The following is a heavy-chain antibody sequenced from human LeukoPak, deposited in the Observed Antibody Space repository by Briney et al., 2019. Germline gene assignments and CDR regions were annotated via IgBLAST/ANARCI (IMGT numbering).Heavy chain of an antibody. J-gene: IGHJ6*02. V-gene: IGHV1-24*01. CDR3: AKAVRGFGYYYYGMDV. CDR1: GYTLTELS. D-gene: IGHD3-10*01. Sequence: ASVKVSCKVSGYTLTELSMHWVRQAPGKGLEWMGGFDPEDGETIYAQKFQGRVTMTEDTSSDTAYMELSSLRSEDTAVYYCAKAVRGFGYYYYGMDVWGQGTTVTVSS. CDR2: FDPEDGET.